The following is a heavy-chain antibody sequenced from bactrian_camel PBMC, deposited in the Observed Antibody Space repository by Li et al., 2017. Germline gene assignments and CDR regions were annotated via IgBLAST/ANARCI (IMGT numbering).Heavy chain of an antibody. CDR3: VTSGVSWDFGY. Sequence: HVQLVESGGGSVRPGGSLRLSCAVSGFIGRPNCMAWFRQVSGKEREAIAAFYTAGSDTYYADSVMGRFTISRDNAKNTLVLQMNILNAEDTAKYYCVTSGVSWDFGYWGQGTQVTVS. D-gene: IGHD3*01. V-gene: IGHV3S54*01. CDR2: FYTAGSDT. CDR1: GFIGRPNC. J-gene: IGHJ6*01.